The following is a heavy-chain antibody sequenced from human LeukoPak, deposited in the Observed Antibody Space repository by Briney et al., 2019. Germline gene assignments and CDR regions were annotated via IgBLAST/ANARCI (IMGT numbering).Heavy chain of an antibody. CDR1: GFTFSSYV. CDR3: GIRDTSDYYVF. J-gene: IGHJ4*02. CDR2: IGGSGVNT. D-gene: IGHD3-22*01. V-gene: IGHV3-23*01. Sequence: GGSLRLSCAASGFTFSSYVMSWVRQAPGKGLEWVSGIGGSGVNTVYAESVKGRFTISRDNSKNTLYLQMNSLRAEDSAVYYCGIRDTSDYYVFWGQGTLVTVSS.